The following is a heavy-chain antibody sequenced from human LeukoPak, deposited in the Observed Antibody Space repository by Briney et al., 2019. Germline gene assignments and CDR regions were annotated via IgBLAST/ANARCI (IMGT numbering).Heavy chain of an antibody. J-gene: IGHJ5*02. D-gene: IGHD1-26*01. CDR3: ARHRLEWELPGGWFDP. V-gene: IGHV4-4*07. CDR1: GGSISSYY. CDR2: IYTSGST. Sequence: SETLSLTCTVSGGSISSYYWSWIRQPAGKGLEWIGRIYTSGSTNYNPSLKSRVTISVDTSKNQFSLKLSSVTAADTAVYYCARHRLEWELPGGWFDPWGQGTLVTVSS.